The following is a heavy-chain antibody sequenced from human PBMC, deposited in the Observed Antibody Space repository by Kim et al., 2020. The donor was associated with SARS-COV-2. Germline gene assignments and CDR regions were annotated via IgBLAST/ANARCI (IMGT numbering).Heavy chain of an antibody. Sequence: GGSLRLSCAASGFTFSSYGMHWVRQAPGKGLEWVAVIWYDGSNKYYADSVKGRFTISRDNSKNMLYLQMNSLRAEDTAVYYCARDAMVYATYWYFDLWGRGTLVTVSS. CDR3: ARDAMVYATYWYFDL. V-gene: IGHV3-33*01. D-gene: IGHD2-8*01. J-gene: IGHJ2*01. CDR1: GFTFSSYG. CDR2: IWYDGSNK.